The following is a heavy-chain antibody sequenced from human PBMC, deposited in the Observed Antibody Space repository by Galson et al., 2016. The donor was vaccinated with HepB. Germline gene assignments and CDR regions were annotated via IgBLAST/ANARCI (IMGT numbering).Heavy chain of an antibody. Sequence: SGYTFTSYYMHWVRQAPGQGLEWMGIINPSGGSPNYAQKFQGRVTMTRDTSTSTVYMELSSLRSEDTAVYYCARECRGGSGTCFGMDVWGQGTTVTVSS. V-gene: IGHV1-46*01. CDR1: GYTFTSYY. J-gene: IGHJ6*02. D-gene: IGHD3-10*01. CDR3: ARECRGGSGTCFGMDV. CDR2: INPSGGSP.